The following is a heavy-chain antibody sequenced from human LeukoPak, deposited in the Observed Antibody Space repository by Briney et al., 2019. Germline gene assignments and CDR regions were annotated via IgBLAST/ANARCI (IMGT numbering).Heavy chain of an antibody. CDR1: GGSISSDGYY. CDR2: IYCSGST. CDR3: ARDLRSNWFDP. J-gene: IGHJ5*02. Sequence: PSETLSLTCTVSGGSISSDGYYWSWIRQHPGKGLEWIGYIYCSGSTHYNPSLKSRVTISVDTSKNQFSLKLSSVTAADTAVYYCARDLRSNWFDPWGQGTLVTVSS. V-gene: IGHV4-31*03.